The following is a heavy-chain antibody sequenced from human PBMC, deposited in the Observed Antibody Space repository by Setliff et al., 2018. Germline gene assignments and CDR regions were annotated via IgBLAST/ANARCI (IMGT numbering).Heavy chain of an antibody. CDR2: INANTGGT. D-gene: IGHD6-19*01. Sequence: ASVKVSCKTSVYIFTNYYIHWVRQAPGQGLEWMGWINANTGGTREVQKFQGRVTMTRDTSIDTACMEVNRLTYDDTAVYYCARVGGYASAWHGIEAFDIWGQGTKVTVSS. CDR3: ARVGGYASAWHGIEAFDI. CDR1: VYIFTNYY. J-gene: IGHJ3*02. V-gene: IGHV1-2*02.